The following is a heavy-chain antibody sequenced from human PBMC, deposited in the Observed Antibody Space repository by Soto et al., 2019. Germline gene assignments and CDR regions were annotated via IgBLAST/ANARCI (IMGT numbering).Heavy chain of an antibody. V-gene: IGHV3-23*01. CDR2: ISGGGGNT. CDR1: GFTFSSYA. CDR3: AKDRGAGGRFSGIAVAGIPS. Sequence: EVQLLESGGGLVQPGGSLRLSCAASGFTFSSYAMSWVRQTPGKGLEWVSGISGGGGNTDYADSVTGRFTISRDNSRNTLYLQMNSLRAADTAIYYCAKDRGAGGRFSGIAVAGIPSWGQGTLVTVSS. J-gene: IGHJ5*02. D-gene: IGHD6-19*01.